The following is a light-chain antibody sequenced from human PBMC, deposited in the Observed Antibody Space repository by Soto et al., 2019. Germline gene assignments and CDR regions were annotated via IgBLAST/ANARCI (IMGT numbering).Light chain of an antibody. CDR3: QQYNNWPPSFT. Sequence: EIVMTQSPATLSVSPGERATLSCRASQSVSSNLAWYQQKPGQAPRLLIYGASTRATGIPARFSGSGSGTEFPLTISSLQSEDFAVYYCQQYNNWPPSFTFGRGTKVDIK. J-gene: IGKJ3*01. CDR2: GAS. CDR1: QSVSSN. V-gene: IGKV3-15*01.